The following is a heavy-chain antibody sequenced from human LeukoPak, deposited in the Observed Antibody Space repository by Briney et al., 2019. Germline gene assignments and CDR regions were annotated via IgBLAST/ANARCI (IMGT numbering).Heavy chain of an antibody. CDR2: ISSTGSTI. D-gene: IGHD3-3*01. J-gene: IGHJ3*02. CDR3: ARDRNDFWSGSADAFDI. V-gene: IGHV3-11*01. CDR1: GFTFSDYY. Sequence: GGSLRLSCTASGFTFSDYYMSWIRQAPGTGLQWVSHISSTGSTIYYADSVKGRFTISRDNAKNSLYLQMNSLRAEDTAVYYCARDRNDFWSGSADAFDIWGQGTMVTVSS.